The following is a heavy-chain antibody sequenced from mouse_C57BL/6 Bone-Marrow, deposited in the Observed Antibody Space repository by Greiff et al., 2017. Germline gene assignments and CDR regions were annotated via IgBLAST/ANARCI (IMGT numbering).Heavy chain of an antibody. V-gene: IGHV1-64*01. D-gene: IGHD1-1*01. CDR2: IHPNSGST. Sequence: QVQLQQPGAELVKPGASVKLSCKASGYTFTSYWMHWVKQRPGQGLEWIGMIHPNSGSTNYNEKFKSKATLTVDKSSSTAYMQLSSLTSEDSAVYYCARCYGSSSYAMDYWGQGTSVTVSS. CDR1: GYTFTSYW. J-gene: IGHJ4*01. CDR3: ARCYGSSSYAMDY.